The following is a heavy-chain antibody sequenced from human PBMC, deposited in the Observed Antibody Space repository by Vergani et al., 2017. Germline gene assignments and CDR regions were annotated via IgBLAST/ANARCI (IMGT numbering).Heavy chain of an antibody. J-gene: IGHJ6*03. CDR1: GYTFTGYY. Sequence: QVQLVQSGAEVKKPGASVKVSCKASGYTFTGYYMHWVRQAPGQGLEWMGWINPNSGGTNYAQKLQGRVTMTTDTSTSTAYMELRSLRSDDTAVYYCARWYYDFWSGYYYYYYYMDVWGKGTTVTVSS. CDR3: ARWYYDFWSGYYYYYYYMDV. D-gene: IGHD3-3*01. CDR2: INPNSGGT. V-gene: IGHV1-2*02.